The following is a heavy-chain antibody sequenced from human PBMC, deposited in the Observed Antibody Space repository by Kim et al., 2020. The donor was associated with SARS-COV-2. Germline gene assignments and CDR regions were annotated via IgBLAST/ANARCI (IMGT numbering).Heavy chain of an antibody. CDR2: ISGSGGST. CDR3: AKSYYDYVWGSYRFGSFDY. CDR1: GFTFSSYA. Sequence: GGSLRLSCAASGFTFSSYAMSWVRQAPGKGLEWVSAISGSGGSTYYADSVKGRFTISRDNSKNTLYLQMNSLRAEDTAVYYCAKSYYDYVWGSYRFGSFDYWGQGTLVTVSS. J-gene: IGHJ4*02. V-gene: IGHV3-23*01. D-gene: IGHD3-16*02.